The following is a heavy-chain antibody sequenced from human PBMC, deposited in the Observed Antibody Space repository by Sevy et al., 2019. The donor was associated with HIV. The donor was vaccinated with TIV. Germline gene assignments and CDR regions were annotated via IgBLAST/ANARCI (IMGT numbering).Heavy chain of an antibody. CDR2: INPNSGGT. CDR1: GYTFTGYY. Sequence: ASVKVSCKASGYTFTGYYMHWVRQAPGQGLEWMGWINPNSGGTNYGEKFQGRVTMTRDTSISTAYMELSRLRSDDTAVYYCARGASPAYCGGDCYSSDYWGQGTLVTVSS. CDR3: ARGASPAYCGGDCYSSDY. V-gene: IGHV1-2*02. J-gene: IGHJ4*02. D-gene: IGHD2-21*02.